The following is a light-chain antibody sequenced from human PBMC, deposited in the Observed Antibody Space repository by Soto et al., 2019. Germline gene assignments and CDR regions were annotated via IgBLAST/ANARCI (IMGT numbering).Light chain of an antibody. Sequence: DIVMTQSPDTLSVSPGERATLSCRASQGVSSSLAWYQQKPGQAPRLLIYAASTRATGVPASFGGSGSGTEFTLTISSLQSEDFAVYYCQQYSTWPWTFGQGAKVEIK. V-gene: IGKV3-15*01. J-gene: IGKJ1*01. CDR2: AAS. CDR1: QGVSSS. CDR3: QQYSTWPWT.